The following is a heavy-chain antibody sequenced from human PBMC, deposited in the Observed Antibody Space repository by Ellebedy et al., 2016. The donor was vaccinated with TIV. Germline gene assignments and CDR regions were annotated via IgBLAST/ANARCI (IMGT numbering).Heavy chain of an antibody. J-gene: IGHJ6*02. CDR2: MDSGGNT. V-gene: IGHV3-53*01. Sequence: GESLKISCAASGFSVGGNYMSCVRQAPDTVLECISAMDSGGNTHYVDSVKGRFTMSRDTSKNTVYLQMNSLTVEDTALYYCARGPNSDVWGQGTTVTVS. CDR1: GFSVGGNY. CDR3: ARGPNSDV.